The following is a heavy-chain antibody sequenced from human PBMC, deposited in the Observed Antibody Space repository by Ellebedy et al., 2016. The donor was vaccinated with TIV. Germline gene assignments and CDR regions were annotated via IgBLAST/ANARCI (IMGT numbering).Heavy chain of an antibody. J-gene: IGHJ5*02. Sequence: KVSCKGSGYSFSSYWIAWVRQMPGKGLEWMGIIYPADSYTRYSPSFLGQVIISADKSITTAYLQWTSLKASDTAMYYCARQGEMAAYNWFDPWGQGTLVTVSS. D-gene: IGHD5-24*01. V-gene: IGHV5-51*01. CDR3: ARQGEMAAYNWFDP. CDR1: GYSFSSYW. CDR2: IYPADSYT.